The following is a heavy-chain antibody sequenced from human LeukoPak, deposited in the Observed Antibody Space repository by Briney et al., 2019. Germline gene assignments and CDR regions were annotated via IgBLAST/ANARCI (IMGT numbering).Heavy chain of an antibody. CDR2: IWYDETNK. Sequence: GGSLRLSCAASGFTFSSYGTQWVRQAPGKGLEWVAVIWYDETNKYYADSVKGRFTISRDNSKTTLYLQMYSLRAEDTAVYYCAKDRYGGNRYFALWGRGTLVTVSS. V-gene: IGHV3-33*06. CDR3: AKDRYGGNRYFAL. D-gene: IGHD4-23*01. J-gene: IGHJ2*01. CDR1: GFTFSSYG.